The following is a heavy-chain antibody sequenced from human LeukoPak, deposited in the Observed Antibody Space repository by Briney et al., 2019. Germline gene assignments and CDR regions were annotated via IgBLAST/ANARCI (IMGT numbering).Heavy chain of an antibody. V-gene: IGHV1-69*04. D-gene: IGHD2-15*01. CDR3: ATRERGRYCGGGSCSGWFDP. J-gene: IGHJ5*02. CDR1: GGTFSSYA. Sequence: GSSVKVSCKASGGTFSSYAISWVRQAPGQGLEWMGRIIPILGIANYAQKFQGRVTITADKSTSTAYMELSSLRSEDTAVYYCATRERGRYCGGGSCSGWFDPWGQGTLVTVSS. CDR2: IIPILGIA.